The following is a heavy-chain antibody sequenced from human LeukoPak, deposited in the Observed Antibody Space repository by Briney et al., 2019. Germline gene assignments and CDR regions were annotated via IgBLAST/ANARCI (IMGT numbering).Heavy chain of an antibody. CDR2: IKQDGSEK. D-gene: IGHD1-14*01. CDR1: GFIFSDYY. J-gene: IGHJ6*03. Sequence: GGSLRLSCAASGFIFSDYYMSWVRQAPGKGLEWVANIKQDGSEKYYVDSVKGRFTISRDNAKNSLYLQMNSLRAEDTAVYYCARDNPRSYYYYMDVWGKGTTVTVSS. CDR3: ARDNPRSYYYYMDV. V-gene: IGHV3-7*01.